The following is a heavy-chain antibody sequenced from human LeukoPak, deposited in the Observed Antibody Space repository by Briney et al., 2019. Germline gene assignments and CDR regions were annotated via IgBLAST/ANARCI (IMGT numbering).Heavy chain of an antibody. J-gene: IGHJ2*01. D-gene: IGHD6-19*01. V-gene: IGHV3-23*01. CDR3: AKGSGGWYRWYFDL. CDR2: ISGSGGST. Sequence: GGSLRLSCAASGFTFSSYAMSWVRQAPGKGLEWVSAISGSGGSTYYADSVKSRFTISRDNSKNTLYLQMNSLRAEDTAVYYCAKGSGGWYRWYFDLWGRGTLVTVSS. CDR1: GFTFSSYA.